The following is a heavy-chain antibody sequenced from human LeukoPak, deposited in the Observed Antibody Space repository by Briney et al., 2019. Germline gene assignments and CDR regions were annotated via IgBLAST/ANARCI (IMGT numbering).Heavy chain of an antibody. CDR2: ISSSGSTI. V-gene: IGHV3-48*03. CDR3: ARTTSTTCYEK. J-gene: IGHJ4*02. CDR1: GFTFSSYE. D-gene: IGHD2-2*01. Sequence: SGGSLRLSCAASGFTFSSYEMNWVRQAPGKGLEWVSYISSSGSTIYYADSVKGRFTISRDNAKNSLYLQMNSLRAEDSAVYYCARTTSTTCYEKWGQGTLVTVSS.